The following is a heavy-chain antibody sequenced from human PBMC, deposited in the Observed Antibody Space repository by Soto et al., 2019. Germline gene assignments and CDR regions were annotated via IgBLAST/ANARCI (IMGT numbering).Heavy chain of an antibody. J-gene: IGHJ6*02. V-gene: IGHV3-21*01. Sequence: GGSLRLSCAASGFTFSSYSMNWVRQAPGKGLEWVSSISSSSSYIYYADSVKGRFTISRDNAKNSLYLQMNSLRAEDTAVYYCARDPNVYGDSLNYYYGMDVWGQGTTVTSP. CDR1: GFTFSSYS. D-gene: IGHD4-17*01. CDR2: ISSSSSYI. CDR3: ARDPNVYGDSLNYYYGMDV.